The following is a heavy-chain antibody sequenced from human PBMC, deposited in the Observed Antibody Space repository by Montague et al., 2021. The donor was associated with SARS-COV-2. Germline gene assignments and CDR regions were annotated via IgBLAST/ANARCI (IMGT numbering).Heavy chain of an antibody. CDR2: VYYSGST. J-gene: IGHJ5*02. V-gene: IGHV4-39*01. D-gene: IGHD3-16*02. CDR3: ARLGSVELWLNLGWFDP. Sequence: SETLSLTCSVAGDSIRSSGYYWGWIRQPPGKGLEWIGTVYYSGSTHYNPSLKCRVTMPVATSKNQFSLELRSVTAADTAVYSCARLGSVELWLNLGWFDPWGQGTLVTVSS. CDR1: GDSIRSSGYY.